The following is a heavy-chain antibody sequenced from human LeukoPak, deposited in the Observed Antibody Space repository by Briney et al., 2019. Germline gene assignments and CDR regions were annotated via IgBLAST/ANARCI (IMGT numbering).Heavy chain of an antibody. D-gene: IGHD2-2*01. CDR2: INSDGSST. Sequence: GGSLRLSCAASGFTFSSYWMHWVRQAPGKGLVWVSRINSDGSSTSYADSVKGRFTISRDNSKNTLYLQMNSLRAEDTAVYYCAKEGSCSSTSCYQGPDYWGQGTLVTVSS. V-gene: IGHV3-74*01. CDR3: AKEGSCSSTSCYQGPDY. CDR1: GFTFSSYW. J-gene: IGHJ4*02.